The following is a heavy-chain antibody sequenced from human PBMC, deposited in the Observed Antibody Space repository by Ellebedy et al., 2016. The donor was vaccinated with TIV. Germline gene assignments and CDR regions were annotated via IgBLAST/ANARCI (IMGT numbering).Heavy chain of an antibody. CDR2: MNPTSGNA. CDR3: ARGPTGYIDY. J-gene: IGHJ4*02. D-gene: IGHD3-9*01. CDR1: GYTFTTYD. V-gene: IGHV1-8*01. Sequence: VSVKVSCKASGYTFTTYDINWVRQATGQGPEWLGWMNPTSGNARYTQKFQGRVTMTRDTSISTAYLELSSLTSEDTALYYCARGPTGYIDYWGQGTLVTVSS.